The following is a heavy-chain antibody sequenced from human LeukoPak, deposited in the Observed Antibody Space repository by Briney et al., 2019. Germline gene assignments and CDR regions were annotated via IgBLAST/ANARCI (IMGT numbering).Heavy chain of an antibody. CDR3: ARDSFSSAPDPLTYYDFWSGYYTGTIYYYYYMDV. J-gene: IGHJ6*03. Sequence: ASVKVSCKASGYTFTSYDINWVRQATGQGLEWMGWMNPNSGDTGYAQKLQGRVTMTTDTSTSTAYMELRSLRSDDTAVYYCARDSFSSAPDPLTYYDFWSGYYTGTIYYYYYMDVWGKGTTVTVSS. D-gene: IGHD3-3*01. CDR1: GYTFTSYD. CDR2: MNPNSGDT. V-gene: IGHV1-8*01.